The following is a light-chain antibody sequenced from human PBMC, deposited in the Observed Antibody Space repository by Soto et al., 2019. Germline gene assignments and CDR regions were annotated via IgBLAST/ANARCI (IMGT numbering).Light chain of an antibody. V-gene: IGLV1-51*01. CDR3: SSYTSTTNIYV. J-gene: IGLJ1*01. CDR2: DDN. CDR1: SSNIGGNS. Sequence: QSVLTQPPSVSAAPGQKVTISCSGSSSNIGGNSVSWYQQLPGTAPKLLIYDDNKRPSGIPDRFSGSKSGNTASLTISGLQAEDEAEYFCSSYTSTTNIYVFGSGTKVTVL.